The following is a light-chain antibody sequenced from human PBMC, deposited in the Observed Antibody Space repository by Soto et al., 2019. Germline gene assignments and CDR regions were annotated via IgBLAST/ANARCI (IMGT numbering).Light chain of an antibody. CDR2: ANN. Sequence: QSVLAQPPSVAGAPGQRVTISCTGSSSNIGAGNDVHWYQQLPGTTPRLLIYANNRRPSGVPDRFSGSRSGTSASLAITGAQAEDEADYYRQSLCGHRGGVVIGRRTQLT. CDR3: QSLCGHRGGVV. J-gene: IGLJ2*01. V-gene: IGLV1-40*01. CDR1: SSNIGAGND.